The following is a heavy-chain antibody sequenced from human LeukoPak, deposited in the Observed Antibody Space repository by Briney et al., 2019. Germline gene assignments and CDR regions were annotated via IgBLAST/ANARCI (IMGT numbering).Heavy chain of an antibody. D-gene: IGHD3-22*01. CDR1: GFTFSSYG. CDR2: ISYDGSNK. V-gene: IGHV3-30*03. J-gene: IGHJ4*02. CDR3: ARVYYYDSSGYYRHFDY. Sequence: PGGSLRLSCAASGFTFSSYGMHWVRQAPGKGLEWVAVISYDGSNKYYADSVKGRFTISRDNSKNTLYLQMNSLRAEDTAVYYCARVYYYDSSGYYRHFDYWGQGTLVTVSS.